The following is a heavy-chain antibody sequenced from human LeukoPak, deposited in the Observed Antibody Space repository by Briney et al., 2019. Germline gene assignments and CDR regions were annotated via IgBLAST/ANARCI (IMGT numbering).Heavy chain of an antibody. J-gene: IGHJ4*02. CDR2: ISYDGSNK. D-gene: IGHD5-24*01. Sequence: GGSLRLSCAASGFTFSSYGMHWVRQAPGKGLEWVAVISYDGSNKYYADSVKGRFTISRDNSKNTLYLQMNSLRAEDTAVYYCAKGAMATTQYWGQGTLVTVSS. CDR1: GFTFSSYG. V-gene: IGHV3-30*18. CDR3: AKGAMATTQY.